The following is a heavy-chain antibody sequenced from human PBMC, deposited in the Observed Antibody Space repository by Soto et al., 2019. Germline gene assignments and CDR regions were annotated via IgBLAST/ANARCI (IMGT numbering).Heavy chain of an antibody. CDR1: GFTFSSYE. CDR2: ISSSGSTI. CDR3: ARERRFLEWLPFDY. D-gene: IGHD3-3*01. J-gene: IGHJ4*02. Sequence: GGSLRLSCAASGFTFSSYEMNWVRQAPGKGLEWVSYISSSGSTIYYADSVKGRFTISRDNAKNSLYLQMNSLRAEDTAVYYCARERRFLEWLPFDYWGQGTLVTVSS. V-gene: IGHV3-48*03.